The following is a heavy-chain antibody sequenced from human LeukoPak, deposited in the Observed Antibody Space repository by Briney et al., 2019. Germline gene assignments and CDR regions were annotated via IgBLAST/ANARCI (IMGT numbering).Heavy chain of an antibody. CDR2: INHSGST. D-gene: IGHD5-18*01. Sequence: SETLSLTCAVYGGSFSGYYWSWIRQPPGKGLEWIGEINHSGSTNYNPSLKSRVTISVDTSKNQFSLKLSSVTAADTAVYYCALLGYSYGFEPADYWGQGTLVTVSS. CDR1: GGSFSGYY. V-gene: IGHV4-34*01. J-gene: IGHJ4*02. CDR3: ALLGYSYGFEPADY.